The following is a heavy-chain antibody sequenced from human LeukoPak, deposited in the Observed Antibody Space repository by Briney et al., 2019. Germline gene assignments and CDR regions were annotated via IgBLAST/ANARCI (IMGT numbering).Heavy chain of an antibody. J-gene: IGHJ3*02. CDR3: ATQSGATVTTAFDI. Sequence: SETLSLTCTVSGYSISSGYYWGWIRQPPGKGLEWIGSIYYSGSTYYNPSLKSRVTISVDTSKNQFSLKLSSVTAADTAVYYCATQSGATVTTAFDIWGQGTMVTVSS. V-gene: IGHV4-38-2*02. CDR2: IYYSGST. CDR1: GYSISSGYY. D-gene: IGHD4-17*01.